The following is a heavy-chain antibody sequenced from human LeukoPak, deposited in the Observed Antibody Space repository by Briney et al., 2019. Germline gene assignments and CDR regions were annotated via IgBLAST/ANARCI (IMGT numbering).Heavy chain of an antibody. D-gene: IGHD3-10*01. CDR1: GFTFSGYY. J-gene: IGHJ4*02. Sequence: GGSLRLSCAASGFTFSGYYMFWVRQAPGKGLEWVAVTSSDLNVKLYADSVKGRFTISRDNSRSTLYLQMNSLRPEDTAIYYCAREGYYGSGSPPSLYFDYWGQGTLVTVSS. CDR2: TSSDLNVK. CDR3: AREGYYGSGSPPSLYFDY. V-gene: IGHV3-30*03.